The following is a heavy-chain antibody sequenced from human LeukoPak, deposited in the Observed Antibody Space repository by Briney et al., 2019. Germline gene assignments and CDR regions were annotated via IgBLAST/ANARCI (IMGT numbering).Heavy chain of an antibody. V-gene: IGHV2-70*01. CDR1: GFSLSTSGMC. CDR2: LDWDDDK. CDR3: ARTPSGQRAFDY. Sequence: SGPTLVNPTQTLTLTCTFSGFSLSTSGMCVSWIRQPPGKALEWLALLDWDDDKYYTPSLKTRPTISKDTSKNQVVLTMTNMDPVDTATYYCARTPSGQRAFDYWGQGTLVTVSS. D-gene: IGHD2-15*01. J-gene: IGHJ4*02.